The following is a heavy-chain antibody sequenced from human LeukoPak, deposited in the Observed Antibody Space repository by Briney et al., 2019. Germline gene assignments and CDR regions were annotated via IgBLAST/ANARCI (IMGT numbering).Heavy chain of an antibody. D-gene: IGHD3-22*01. CDR2: INPNSGGT. J-gene: IGHJ3*02. CDR1: GYTFTGYY. V-gene: IGHV1-2*02. Sequence: ASVKVSCKASGYTFTGYYMHWVRQAPGQGLEWMGWINPNSGGTNYAQKFQGRVTMTRDTSISTAYMELSRLRSDDTAVYYCARDRITMTPEGAFDIWGQGTMVTVSS. CDR3: ARDRITMTPEGAFDI.